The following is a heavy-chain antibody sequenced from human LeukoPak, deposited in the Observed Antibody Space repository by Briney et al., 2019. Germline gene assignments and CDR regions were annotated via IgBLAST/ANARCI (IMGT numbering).Heavy chain of an antibody. V-gene: IGHV1-2*02. D-gene: IGHD3-16*02. CDR1: GYTFTSYY. Sequence: ASVKVSCKASGYTFTSYYMHWVRQAPGQGLEWMGWINPNSGGTNYAQKFQGRVTMTRDTSISTAYMELSRLRSDDTAVYYCAREYYDYVWGSYRYTAYFDYWGQGTLVTVSS. J-gene: IGHJ4*02. CDR2: INPNSGGT. CDR3: AREYYDYVWGSYRYTAYFDY.